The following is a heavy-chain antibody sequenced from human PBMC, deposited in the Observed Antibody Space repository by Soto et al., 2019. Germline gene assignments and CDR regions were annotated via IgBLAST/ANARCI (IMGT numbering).Heavy chain of an antibody. CDR1: GGSISSSNW. D-gene: IGHD3-10*01. J-gene: IGHJ6*02. CDR3: CTYGSGIIYYGMDV. Sequence: PSETLSLTCAVSGGSISSSNWWSWVRQPPGKGLEWIGEIYHSGSTKYNPSLKSRVTISVDKSKNQFSLKLSSVTAADTAVYYCCTYGSGIIYYGMDVWGQGTTVTVSS. CDR2: IYHSGST. V-gene: IGHV4-4*02.